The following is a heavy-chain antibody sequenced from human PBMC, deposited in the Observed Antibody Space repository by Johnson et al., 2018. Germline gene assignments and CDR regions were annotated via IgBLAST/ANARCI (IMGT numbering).Heavy chain of an antibody. CDR3: ATPELHEALHV. CDR2: YDPEGGET. Sequence: QVQLVQSGAEVKKPGASVKVSCKVSGYTLTELSMHWVRQAPGKGLEWMGGYDPEGGETVYATKFQGRVTMTEDTSTETAYMELSSLRSEDTAVYYFATPELHEALHVCGQGTIVTVSS. D-gene: IGHD1-14*01. V-gene: IGHV1-24*01. J-gene: IGHJ3*01. CDR1: GYTLTELS.